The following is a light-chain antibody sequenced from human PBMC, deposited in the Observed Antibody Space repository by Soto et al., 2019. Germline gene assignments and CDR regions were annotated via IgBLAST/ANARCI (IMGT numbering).Light chain of an antibody. Sequence: DIQMTQSPSSLSASVGDRITITCRASQSISAYLNWYQHKPGKAPKLLIFAPSTLQTGVPSRFSGSGSGTHFTVSICGLQPEDFATYYCQQTFSSPYTFAEGTKLEI. CDR2: APS. CDR3: QQTFSSPYT. J-gene: IGKJ2*01. V-gene: IGKV1-39*01. CDR1: QSISAY.